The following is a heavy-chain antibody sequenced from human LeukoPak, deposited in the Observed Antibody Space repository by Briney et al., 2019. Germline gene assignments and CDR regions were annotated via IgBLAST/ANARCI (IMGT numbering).Heavy chain of an antibody. D-gene: IGHD2-2*02. CDR2: IIPIFGTA. J-gene: IGHJ4*02. CDR3: ARESVPAAIGGSFDY. Sequence: SVNVSCKASGGTFSSYAISWVRQAPGRGLAWMGGIIPIFGTANYAQKFQGRVTITADESTSTAYMELSSLRSEDTAVYYCARESVPAAIGGSFDYWGQGTLVTVSS. V-gene: IGHV1-69*13. CDR1: GGTFSSYA.